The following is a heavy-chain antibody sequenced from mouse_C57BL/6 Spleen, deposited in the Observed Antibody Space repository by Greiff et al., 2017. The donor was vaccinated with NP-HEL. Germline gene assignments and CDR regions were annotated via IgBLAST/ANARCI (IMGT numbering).Heavy chain of an antibody. D-gene: IGHD1-1*01. V-gene: IGHV2-9-1*01. Sequence: QVQLKESGPGLVAPSQSLSITCTVSGFSLTSYAISWVRQPPGKGLEWLGVIWTGGGTNYNSALKSRLSISKDNSKSQVSLKMNSLQTDDTARDYCARIPAPTYGGRGDYAMDYWGQGTSVTVSS. CDR2: IWTGGGT. CDR3: ARIPAPTYGGRGDYAMDY. CDR1: GFSLTSYA. J-gene: IGHJ4*01.